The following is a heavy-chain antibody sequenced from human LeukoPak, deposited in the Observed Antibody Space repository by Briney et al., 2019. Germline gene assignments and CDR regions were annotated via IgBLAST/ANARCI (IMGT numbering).Heavy chain of an antibody. J-gene: IGHJ6*03. CDR2: IYPGDSDT. CDR1: GYSFTSYW. V-gene: IGHV5-51*01. D-gene: IGHD5-24*01. Sequence: GESLKISCXGSGYSFTSYWIGWVRQMPGKGLEWMGIIYPGDSDTRYSPSFQGQVTISADKSISTAYLQWSSLKASDTAMYYCARQVDGYNYFSYYYYMDVWGKGTTVTVSS. CDR3: ARQVDGYNYFSYYYYMDV.